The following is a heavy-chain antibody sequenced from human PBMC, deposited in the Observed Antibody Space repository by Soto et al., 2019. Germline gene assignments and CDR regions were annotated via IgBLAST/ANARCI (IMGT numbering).Heavy chain of an antibody. CDR1: GGSFSGYY. Sequence: SETLSLTXAVYGGSFSGYYWSWIRQPPGKGLEWIGEINHSGSTNYNPSLKSRVTISVDTSKNQFSLKLSSVTAADTAVYYCARHPTPSTSIAARPNGFDPWGQGTLVTVSS. CDR3: ARHPTPSTSIAARPNGFDP. D-gene: IGHD6-6*01. CDR2: INHSGST. J-gene: IGHJ5*02. V-gene: IGHV4-34*01.